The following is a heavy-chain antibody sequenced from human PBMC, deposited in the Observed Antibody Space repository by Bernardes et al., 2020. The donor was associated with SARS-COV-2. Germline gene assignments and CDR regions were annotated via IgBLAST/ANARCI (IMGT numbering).Heavy chain of an antibody. V-gene: IGHV1-69*13. Sequence: SLQVSCEASGGTFITPGINWVLHARGLRLEWMGRIIPIFGTPIYAPAFQGRVTITADESTNTAYMELSSLLSEDTAMYYCATGPRSTGEFGSWGQGTPVTV. D-gene: IGHD2-2*01. J-gene: IGHJ4*02. CDR1: GGTFITPG. CDR3: ATGPRSTGEFGS. CDR2: IIPIFGTP.